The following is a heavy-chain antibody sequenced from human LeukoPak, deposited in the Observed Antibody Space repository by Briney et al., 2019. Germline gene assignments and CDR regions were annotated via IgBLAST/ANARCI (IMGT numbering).Heavy chain of an antibody. J-gene: IGHJ6*03. Sequence: PGGSLRLSCAASGFTFDDYAMHWVRQAPGKGLEWVSLISWDGGSTYYADSVKGRFTISRDNSKNSLYLQMNSLRAEDTALYYCAKDRGYYYYYMDVWGKGTTVTVSS. V-gene: IGHV3-43D*03. D-gene: IGHD3-10*01. CDR3: AKDRGYYYYYMDV. CDR2: ISWDGGST. CDR1: GFTFDDYA.